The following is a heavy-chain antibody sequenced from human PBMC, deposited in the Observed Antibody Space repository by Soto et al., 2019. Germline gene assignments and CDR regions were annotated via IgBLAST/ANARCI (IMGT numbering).Heavy chain of an antibody. CDR2: IYPGDSDT. CDR1: GYSFTSYW. D-gene: IGHD3-10*01. CDR3: PGGGFRGFITPPRDYYGLAV. V-gene: IGHV5-51*01. Sequence: GESLKISCKGSGYSFTSYWIGWVRQMPGKGLEWMGIIYPGDSDTRYSPSFQGQVTISADKSISTAYLQWSSLKASDTALFSCPGGGFRGFITPPRDYYGLAVWGQGTTVPVPS. J-gene: IGHJ6*02.